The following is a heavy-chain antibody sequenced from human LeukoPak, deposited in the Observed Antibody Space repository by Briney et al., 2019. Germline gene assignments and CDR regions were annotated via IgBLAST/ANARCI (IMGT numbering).Heavy chain of an antibody. CDR3: ARGVAARPLSYYYYMDV. J-gene: IGHJ6*03. Sequence: ASVKVSCKASGYTFTGYYMHWVRQAPGQGLEWMGWINPNSGGTNYAQKFQGRVTMTRDTSISIAYMELSRLRSDDTAVYYCARGVAARPLSYYYYMDVWGKGTTVTVSS. CDR1: GYTFTGYY. D-gene: IGHD6-6*01. V-gene: IGHV1-2*02. CDR2: INPNSGGT.